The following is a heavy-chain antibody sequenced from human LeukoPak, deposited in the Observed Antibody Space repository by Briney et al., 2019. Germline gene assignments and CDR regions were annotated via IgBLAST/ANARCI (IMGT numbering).Heavy chain of an antibody. CDR1: GFTFRSYD. J-gene: IGHJ4*02. V-gene: IGHV3-30*18. D-gene: IGHD3-22*01. Sequence: PGRSLRLSCAASGFTFRSYDMHWVRQAPGKGLQWVAVISYDGSNKYHTDSVKGRFTISRDNSKNTLYLQMNSLRPEDTAVSYCAKDFGSNSGSFDYWGQGTLVSVSS. CDR2: ISYDGSNK. CDR3: AKDFGSNSGSFDY.